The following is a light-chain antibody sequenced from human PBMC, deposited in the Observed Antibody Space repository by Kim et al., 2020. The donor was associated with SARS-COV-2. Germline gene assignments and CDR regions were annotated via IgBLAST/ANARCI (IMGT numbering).Light chain of an antibody. CDR1: SSDVGGYNY. CDR2: DVS. V-gene: IGLV2-14*03. Sequence: GQAIHISCTGTSSDVGGYNYVSWYQQHPGKAPKLMIYDVSNRPSGVSNRFSGSKSGNTASLTISGLQTEDEADYYCTSYRSGSTYVFGIGTKVTVL. CDR3: TSYRSGSTYV. J-gene: IGLJ1*01.